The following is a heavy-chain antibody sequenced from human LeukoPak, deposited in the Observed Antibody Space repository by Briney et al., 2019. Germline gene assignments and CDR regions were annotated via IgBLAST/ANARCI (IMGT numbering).Heavy chain of an antibody. CDR1: GFIFSNYA. Sequence: GGSLRLSCAASGFIFSNYAMTWVRQAPGKGLEWVSSSGSTTDYSDSVKGRFTISRDNSKNTLYLQMNSLRADDTAVYYCTRDSSYGDYSTAFAYWGQGDLVTVSS. V-gene: IGHV3-23*01. J-gene: IGHJ4*02. CDR2: SGSTT. CDR3: TRDSSYGDYSTAFAY. D-gene: IGHD4-17*01.